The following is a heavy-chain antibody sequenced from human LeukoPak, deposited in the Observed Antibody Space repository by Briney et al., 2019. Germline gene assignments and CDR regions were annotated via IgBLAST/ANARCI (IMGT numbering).Heavy chain of an antibody. Sequence: ASVKVSCKASGYTFTSYDINWVRQAPGQGLEWMGWMNPNSGNTGYAQKFQGRVTMTRNTSISTAYMELSSLRSEDTAVYYCARGPYGGDWFDPWGQGTLVTVSS. CDR1: GYTFTSYD. CDR2: MNPNSGNT. V-gene: IGHV1-8*01. D-gene: IGHD3-10*01. J-gene: IGHJ5*02. CDR3: ARGPYGGDWFDP.